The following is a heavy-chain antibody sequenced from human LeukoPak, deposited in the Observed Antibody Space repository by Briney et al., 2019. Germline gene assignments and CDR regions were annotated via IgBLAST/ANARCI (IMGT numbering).Heavy chain of an antibody. CDR1: GFTFSSYG. V-gene: IGHV3-33*01. Sequence: SCAASGFTFSSYGMHWVRQAPGKGLEWVAVIWYDGSNKYYADSVKGRFTISRDNSKNTLYLQMNSLRAEDTAVYYCAIGYSSGWYQPYWGQGTLVTVSS. CDR2: IWYDGSNK. D-gene: IGHD6-19*01. CDR3: AIGYSSGWYQPY. J-gene: IGHJ4*02.